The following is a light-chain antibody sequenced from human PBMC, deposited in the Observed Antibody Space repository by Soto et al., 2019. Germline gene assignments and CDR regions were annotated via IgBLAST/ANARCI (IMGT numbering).Light chain of an antibody. Sequence: EIVMTQSPATLSVSPGERATLSCRASQSVSSNLAWYQQKPGQAPRLLIYGASTRATGIPAGFSGSGSGTEFTLTITSLQSEDFAVYYCQQYNNSPRTFGQGTKVEIK. CDR1: QSVSSN. V-gene: IGKV3-15*01. CDR3: QQYNNSPRT. CDR2: GAS. J-gene: IGKJ1*01.